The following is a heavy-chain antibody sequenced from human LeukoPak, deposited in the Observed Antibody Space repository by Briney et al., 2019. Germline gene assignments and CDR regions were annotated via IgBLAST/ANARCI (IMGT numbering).Heavy chain of an antibody. V-gene: IGHV4-59*08. CDR1: GGSISSYY. J-gene: IGHJ4*02. CDR2: IYYSGST. Sequence: NPSETLSLTCTVSGGSISSYYWSWIRQPPGKGLEWIGYIYYSGSTNYNPSLKSRVTISVDTSKNQSSLKLSSVTAADTAVYYCARLSSGWYPDYWGQGTLVTVSS. CDR3: ARLSSGWYPDY. D-gene: IGHD6-19*01.